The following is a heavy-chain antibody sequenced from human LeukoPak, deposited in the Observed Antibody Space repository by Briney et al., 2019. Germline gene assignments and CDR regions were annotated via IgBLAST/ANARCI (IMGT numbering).Heavy chain of an antibody. CDR1: GVSVSISY. CDR2: IYSDGRT. CDR3: ARGNYGDDSYYFDY. D-gene: IGHD4-17*01. V-gene: IGHV3-53*01. J-gene: IGHJ4*02. Sequence: PGGSLRLSCAASGVSVSISYMSWVRQAPGKGLEWVSVIYSDGRTFYAGSVKGRFTISRDSSKNTVYLQMNSLRVEDTAVYYCARGNYGDDSYYFDYWGRGALVTVSS.